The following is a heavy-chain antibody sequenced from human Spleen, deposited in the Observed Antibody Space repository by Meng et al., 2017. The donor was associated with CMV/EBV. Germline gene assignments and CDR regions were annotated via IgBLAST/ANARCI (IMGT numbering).Heavy chain of an antibody. D-gene: IGHD3-10*01. V-gene: IGHV4-61*01. CDR2: IYYSGST. Sequence: VSGVSGSSGSYYWSWIRQPPGKGLEWIGYIYYSGSTNYNPSLKSRVTISVDTSKNQFSLKLSSVTAADTAVYYCARDTGGSGSPRFDPWGQGTLVTVSS. CDR1: GVSGSSGSYY. J-gene: IGHJ5*02. CDR3: ARDTGGSGSPRFDP.